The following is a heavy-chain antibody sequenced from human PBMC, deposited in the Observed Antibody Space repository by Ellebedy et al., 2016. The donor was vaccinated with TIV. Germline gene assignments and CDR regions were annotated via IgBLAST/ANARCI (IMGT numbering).Heavy chain of an antibody. D-gene: IGHD3-10*01. Sequence: GESLKISCAASGFTFSDHYMDWVRQAPGKGLEWVGRSRNKPNSYTTEYAASVKGRITISRDESKNSLYLQMNSLKTEDTAVYYCARIYYGSGSYYPNWYFDLWGRGTLVTVSS. CDR1: GFTFSDHY. CDR2: SRNKPNSYTT. CDR3: ARIYYGSGSYYPNWYFDL. J-gene: IGHJ2*01. V-gene: IGHV3-72*01.